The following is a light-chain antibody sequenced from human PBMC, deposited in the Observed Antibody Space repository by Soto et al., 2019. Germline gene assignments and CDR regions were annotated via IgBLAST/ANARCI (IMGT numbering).Light chain of an antibody. CDR2: AAS. J-gene: IGKJ4*01. V-gene: IGKV1-17*01. CDR1: QGITDD. Sequence: DIQMTQSPSSLSASVGDRVIITCRASQGITDDLGWYQQKLGKAPKRLIYAASSLESGVPSRFSGSGSGTEFTLTISSLQPEDFATYYCLQHNSYPLTFGGGTKVEIK. CDR3: LQHNSYPLT.